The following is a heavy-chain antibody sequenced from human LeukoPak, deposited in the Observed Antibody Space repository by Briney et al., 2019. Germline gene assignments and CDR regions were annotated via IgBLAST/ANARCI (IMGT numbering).Heavy chain of an antibody. J-gene: IGHJ4*02. V-gene: IGHV3-66*01. CDR3: ARERHY. Sequence: GGSLRLSCAASGFTVSGTYMSWVRQAPGEGLEWVSLINTAGTTYYVDSVKGRFTISRDKSMNTLYLQMNSLRAEDTAVYYCARERHYWGQGALVTVSS. CDR2: INTAGTT. CDR1: GFTVSGTY.